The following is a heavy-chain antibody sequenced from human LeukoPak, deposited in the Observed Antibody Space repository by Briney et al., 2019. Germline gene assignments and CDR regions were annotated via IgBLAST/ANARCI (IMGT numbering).Heavy chain of an antibody. CDR3: AKNYGGYDY. V-gene: IGHV3-23*01. Sequence: GSLRLSCAASGFTFSSYAMTWVRQAPGKGLEWVSAITNSGDSTYYGDSVKGRFTISRDNSRNTLYLQMNSLRAEDTALYYCAKNYGGYDYWGQGTLVTVSS. D-gene: IGHD4-23*01. CDR1: GFTFSSYA. J-gene: IGHJ4*02. CDR2: ITNSGDST.